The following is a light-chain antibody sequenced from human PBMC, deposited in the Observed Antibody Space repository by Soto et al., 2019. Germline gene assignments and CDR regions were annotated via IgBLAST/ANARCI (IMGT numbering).Light chain of an antibody. Sequence: QSALTQPASVSGSPGQSITISCTGTSSDVGGYNYVSWYQQYPGKAPKLMIYDVSNRPSGVSNRFSGYKSGNTASLTISGLQAEEEADYYCSSYTSSSTLVFGGGTKLTVL. CDR3: SSYTSSSTLV. J-gene: IGLJ3*02. CDR2: DVS. CDR1: SSDVGGYNY. V-gene: IGLV2-14*03.